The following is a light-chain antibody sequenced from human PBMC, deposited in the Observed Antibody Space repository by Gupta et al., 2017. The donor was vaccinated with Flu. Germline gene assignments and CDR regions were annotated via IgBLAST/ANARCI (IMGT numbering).Light chain of an antibody. CDR3: QQYCSSPWT. CDR2: GAS. V-gene: IGKV3-20*01. J-gene: IGKJ1*01. Sequence: ELVLTHSPCNLSLSPGERGTHTCRVSASVGSSYLAGYQQKPGQAPRRRNYGASSRATGVPGRLSGSGSRTEVTLTISRLEPEELAVYYCQQYCSSPWTFGQGTRVEIK. CDR1: ASVGSSY.